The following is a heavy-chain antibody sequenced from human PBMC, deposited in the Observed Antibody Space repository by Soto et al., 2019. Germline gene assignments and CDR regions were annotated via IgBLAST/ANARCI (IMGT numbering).Heavy chain of an antibody. CDR3: VRTSLVVAVATRGDF. V-gene: IGHV3-74*01. Sequence: EVQLVESGGGLVQPGESLRLSCAASGFTFSNYWMHWVRQAPGKGLVWVSRIDSDGSRITYADFVKGRFTISRDNAKNTVYLHMNSLTAEDTGVYYCVRTSLVVAVATRGDFWGQGTLVTVSS. CDR2: IDSDGSRI. D-gene: IGHD2-15*01. CDR1: GFTFSNYW. J-gene: IGHJ4*02.